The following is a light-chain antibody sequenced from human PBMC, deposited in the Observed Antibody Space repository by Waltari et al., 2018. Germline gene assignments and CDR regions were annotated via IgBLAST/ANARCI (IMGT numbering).Light chain of an antibody. J-gene: IGLJ1*01. CDR1: SSDVGGYNS. V-gene: IGLV2-14*01. Sequence: QSALTQPASVSGSPGQSIPISCTGTSSDVGGYNSVSWYQHHPGKAPKLMIYDVSDRPSGVSSRFSGSKSGNTASLTISGLQAEDEADYYCSSYTSSATLYVFGTGTKVTVL. CDR2: DVS. CDR3: SSYTSSATLYV.